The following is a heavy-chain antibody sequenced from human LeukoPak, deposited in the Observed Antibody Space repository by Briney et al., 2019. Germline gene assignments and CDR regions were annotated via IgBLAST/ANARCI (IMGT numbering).Heavy chain of an antibody. CDR2: IKSKTDGGTT. CDR3: TTGYSGYDFGY. V-gene: IGHV3-15*01. J-gene: IGHJ4*02. Sequence: GGSLRLSCAASGFTFSNAWMSWVRQAPGKGLKWVGRIKSKTDGGTTDYAAPVKGRFTISRDDSKNTLYLQMNSLKTEDTAVYYCTTGYSGYDFGYWGQGTLVTVSS. CDR1: GFTFSNAW. D-gene: IGHD5-12*01.